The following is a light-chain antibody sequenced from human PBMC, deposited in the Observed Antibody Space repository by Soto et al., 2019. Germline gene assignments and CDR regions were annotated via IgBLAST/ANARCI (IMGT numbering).Light chain of an antibody. V-gene: IGLV2-14*01. CDR1: SSDVGGYSY. CDR3: PSYTRGNTQV. Sequence: QSALTQPASVSGSPGQSITISCTGTSSDVGGYSYVSWYQQHPGKAPKPMIYDVSYRPSGVSNRFSGSKSGNTASLTISGLQAEDGADYYCPSYTRGNTQVFGTGTKVTVL. J-gene: IGLJ1*01. CDR2: DVS.